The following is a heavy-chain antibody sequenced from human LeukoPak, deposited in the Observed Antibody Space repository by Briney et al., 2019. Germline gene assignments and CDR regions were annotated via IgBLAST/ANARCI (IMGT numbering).Heavy chain of an antibody. CDR1: GGTFSSYA. D-gene: IGHD2-2*01. J-gene: IGHJ4*02. CDR2: IIPIFGTA. CDR3: AREEDIVVVPAARLSSYFGY. V-gene: IGHV1-69*06. Sequence: ASVKVSCKASGGTFSSYAISWVRQAPGQGLEWMGGIIPIFGTANYAQKFQGRVTITADKSTSTAYMELSSLRSEDTAVYYCAREEDIVVVPAARLSSYFGYWGQGTLVTVSS.